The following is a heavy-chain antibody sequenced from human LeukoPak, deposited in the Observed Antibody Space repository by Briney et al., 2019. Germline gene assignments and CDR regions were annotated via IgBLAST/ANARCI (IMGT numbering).Heavy chain of an antibody. D-gene: IGHD2-15*01. V-gene: IGHV1-2*02. Sequence: ASVKVSCKVSEYNFPGYYMHWVRQAPGQGLEWMGWINPTSGGTSYAQKFQGRVTMTRDTSISTAYMELSSLRSDDTAVYYCARSRLGYCSGGACYASDYWGQGTLVTVSS. CDR2: INPTSGGT. CDR3: ARSRLGYCSGGACYASDY. J-gene: IGHJ4*02. CDR1: EYNFPGYY.